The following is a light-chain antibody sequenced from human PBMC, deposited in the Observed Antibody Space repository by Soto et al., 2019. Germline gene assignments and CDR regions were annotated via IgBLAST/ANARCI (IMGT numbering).Light chain of an antibody. CDR3: QQRSNWPPT. Sequence: EILMTPSPSTLSVSPGDRATLSCRASQSLSLNLAWYQQKTGQAPRILIYAASNRTTGIPARFSGSGSGTDFTLTISSLEPEDFEVYYCQQRSNWPPTFGQGTRLEIK. CDR1: QSLSLN. V-gene: IGKV3-11*01. CDR2: AAS. J-gene: IGKJ5*01.